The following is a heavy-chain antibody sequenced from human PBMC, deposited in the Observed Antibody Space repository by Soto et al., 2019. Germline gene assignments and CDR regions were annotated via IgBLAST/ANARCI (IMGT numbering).Heavy chain of an antibody. V-gene: IGHV4-59*08. Sequence: SETLSLTCTVSGGSISSYYWTWIRQPPGKGLEWMGYIYYSGTTTNYNPSLKSRVTLSVDTSKNQFSLKLSSVTAADTAVYYCARLGGSFAVPHFDYWGQGTLVTVSS. J-gene: IGHJ4*02. CDR3: ARLGGSFAVPHFDY. D-gene: IGHD1-26*01. CDR1: GGSISSYY. CDR2: IYYSGTTT.